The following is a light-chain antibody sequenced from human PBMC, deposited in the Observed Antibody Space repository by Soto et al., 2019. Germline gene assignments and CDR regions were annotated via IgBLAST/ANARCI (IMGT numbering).Light chain of an antibody. Sequence: QSVLTQPASVSGSPGQSITISCSGTSSDFGGYNVVSWYQQHPGKAPKLIIYEGTKRPSGVSNRFSGSKSGNAASLTISGLQTEDEADYYCCSYADTSTFWVVFGGGTKLIVL. CDR3: CSYADTSTFWVV. CDR2: EGT. V-gene: IGLV2-23*03. CDR1: SSDFGGYNV. J-gene: IGLJ3*02.